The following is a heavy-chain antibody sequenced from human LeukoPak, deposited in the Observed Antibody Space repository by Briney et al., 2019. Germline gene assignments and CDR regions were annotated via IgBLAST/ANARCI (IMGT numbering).Heavy chain of an antibody. CDR2: ISYDGSNK. J-gene: IGHJ4*02. CDR3: AKELAWNYEREQEPGFDY. D-gene: IGHD1-7*01. CDR1: GFTFSSYG. V-gene: IGHV3-30*18. Sequence: QPGGSLRLPCAASGFTFSSYGMHWVRQAPGKGLEWVAVISYDGSNKYYADSVKGRFTISRDNSKNTLYLQMNSLRAEDTAVYYCAKELAWNYEREQEPGFDYWGQGTLVTVSS.